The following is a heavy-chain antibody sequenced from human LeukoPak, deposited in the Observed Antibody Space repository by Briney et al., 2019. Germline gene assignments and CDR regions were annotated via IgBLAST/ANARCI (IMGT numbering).Heavy chain of an antibody. V-gene: IGHV4-59*01. D-gene: IGHD2-15*01. CDR3: ASFCSGGSCYSGGDAFDI. CDR2: IYYSGST. J-gene: IGHJ3*02. Sequence: SETLSLTCTVSGGSISSYYWGWIRQPPGKGLQWIGYIYYSGSTNYNPSLKSRVTISVDTSKNQFSLKLSSVTAADTAVYYCASFCSGGSCYSGGDAFDIWGQGTMVTVSS. CDR1: GGSISSYY.